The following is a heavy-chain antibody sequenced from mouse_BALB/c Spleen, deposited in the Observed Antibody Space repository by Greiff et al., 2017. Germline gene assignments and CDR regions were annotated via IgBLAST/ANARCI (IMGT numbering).Heavy chain of an antibody. CDR1: GYTFTSYW. Sequence: QVQLKQSGAELAKPGASVKMSCKASGYTFTSYWMHWVKQRPGQGLEWIGYINPSTGYTEYNQKFKDKATLTADKSSSTAYMQLSSLTSEDSAVYYCARSLGLVVWGQGTTLTVSS. J-gene: IGHJ2*01. V-gene: IGHV1-7*01. CDR2: INPSTGYT. D-gene: IGHD4-1*01. CDR3: ARSLGLVV.